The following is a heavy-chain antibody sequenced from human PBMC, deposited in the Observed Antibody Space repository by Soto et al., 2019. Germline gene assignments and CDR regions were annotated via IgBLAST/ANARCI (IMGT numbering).Heavy chain of an antibody. CDR1: GGSISRYY. J-gene: IGHJ6*02. Sequence: SETLSLTCTVSGGSISRYYWSWIRQPPGKGLEWIGYMYNTGSTGYNPSFKSRVTISVDTSKNQFSLKLNSVSSALRLYLQMNSLRAEDTALYYCAKGRSYYYYYGVDVWGQGTTVTVSS. CDR3: NSLRAEDTALYYCAKGRSYYYYYGVDV. V-gene: IGHV4-59*01. D-gene: IGHD3-10*01. CDR2: MYNTGST.